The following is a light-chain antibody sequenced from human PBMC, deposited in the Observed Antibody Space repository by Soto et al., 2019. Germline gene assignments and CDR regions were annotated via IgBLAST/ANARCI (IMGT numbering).Light chain of an antibody. J-gene: IGKJ5*01. CDR2: LAS. CDR1: QSLLQSNGNNH. V-gene: IGKV2-28*01. Sequence: DIVLTQSPLSLPVTPGEPASISCRSSQSLLQSNGNNHVDWYLQRPGQSPQLLLYLASSRASGVADRLSGSGSGTEFSLEISRVEAEDVGVYYCLQAAQSPLTFGQGTRLEIK. CDR3: LQAAQSPLT.